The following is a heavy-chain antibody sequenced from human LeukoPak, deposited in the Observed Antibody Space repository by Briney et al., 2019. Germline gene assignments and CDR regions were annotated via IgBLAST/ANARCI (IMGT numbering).Heavy chain of an antibody. CDR3: ARGEGGQWLVTSYCGMDV. CDR1: GYTFTSYY. CDR2: INPSGGST. D-gene: IGHD6-19*01. J-gene: IGHJ6*02. V-gene: IGHV1-46*01. Sequence: GASVKVSCKASGYTFTSYYMHWVRQAPGQGLEWMGIINPSGGSTSYAQKFQGRVTMTRDTSTSTVYMELSSLRSEDTAVYYCARGEGGQWLVTSYCGMDVWGQGTTVTVSS.